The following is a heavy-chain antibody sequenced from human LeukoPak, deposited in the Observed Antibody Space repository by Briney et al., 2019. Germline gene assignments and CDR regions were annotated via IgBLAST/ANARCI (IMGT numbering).Heavy chain of an antibody. CDR1: GGSFSGYY. Sequence: SETLSLTCAVYGGSFSGYYWSWIRQPPGKGLEWIGEINHSGSTNYNPSLKSRVTISVDTYKNQFSLKLSSVTAADTAVYYCARRRVRGVIRSRFDYWGQGTLVTVSS. D-gene: IGHD3-10*01. J-gene: IGHJ4*02. CDR3: ARRRVRGVIRSRFDY. CDR2: INHSGST. V-gene: IGHV4-34*01.